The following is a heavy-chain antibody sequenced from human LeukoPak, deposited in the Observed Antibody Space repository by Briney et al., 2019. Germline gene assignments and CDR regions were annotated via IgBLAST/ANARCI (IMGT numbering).Heavy chain of an antibody. D-gene: IGHD3-22*01. CDR2: INPNSGGT. CDR3: ARDRYDSSGYYPDI. CDR1: GYTFTGYY. Sequence: ASVKVSCKASGYTFTGYYMHWVRQAPGQGPEWMGRINPNSGGTNYAQKFQGRVTMTRDTSISTAYMELSSLRSEDTAVYYCARDRYDSSGYYPDIWGQGTLVTVSS. V-gene: IGHV1-2*06. J-gene: IGHJ4*02.